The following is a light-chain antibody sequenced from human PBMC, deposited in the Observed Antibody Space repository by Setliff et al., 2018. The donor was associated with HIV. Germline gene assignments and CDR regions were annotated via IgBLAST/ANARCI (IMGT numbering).Light chain of an antibody. V-gene: IGKV3D-20*01. CDR2: DAS. J-gene: IGKJ2*01. Sequence: EIVLTQSPGTLSLSPGERATLSCRASQSVSSNYLAWYQQRPGLAPRLLIYDASSRATGIPDRFSASGSGTDFTLTISSLESEDFALYYCQQYGSSPYTFGQGTKVDIK. CDR1: QSVSSNY. CDR3: QQYGSSPYT.